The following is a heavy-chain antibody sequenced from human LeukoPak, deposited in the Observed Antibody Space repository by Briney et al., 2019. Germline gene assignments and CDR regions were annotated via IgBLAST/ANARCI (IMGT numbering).Heavy chain of an antibody. V-gene: IGHV4-39*07. CDR1: GGSISSSSYY. D-gene: IGHD3-16*01. CDR2: IYYSGST. CDR3: ARGHDYVWGSSNWFDP. Sequence: SETLSLTCTVSGGSISSSSYYWGWIRQPPGKGLEWIGSIYYSGSTYYNPSLKSRVTISVDTSKNQFSLKLSSVTAADTAVYYCARGHDYVWGSSNWFDPWGQGALVTVSS. J-gene: IGHJ5*02.